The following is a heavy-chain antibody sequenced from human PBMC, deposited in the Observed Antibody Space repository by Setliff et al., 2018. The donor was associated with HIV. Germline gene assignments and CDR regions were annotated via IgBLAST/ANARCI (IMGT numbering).Heavy chain of an antibody. D-gene: IGHD5-12*01. CDR3: ARAGPVYSGYAPFDY. V-gene: IGHV4-31*03. CDR1: GGSISSDGYF. J-gene: IGHJ4*02. CDR2: IYFSGST. Sequence: PSETLSLTCTVSGGSISSDGYFWTWIRQHPGEGLEWIGYIYFSGSTYYNPSLKSRLTISVDTSKNQFSLKLSSVTAADTAVYYCARAGPVYSGYAPFDYWGQGTLVTVSS.